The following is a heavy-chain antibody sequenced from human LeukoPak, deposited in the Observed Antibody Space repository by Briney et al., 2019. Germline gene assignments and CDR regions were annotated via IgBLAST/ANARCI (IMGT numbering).Heavy chain of an antibody. V-gene: IGHV4-34*01. D-gene: IGHD3-10*01. CDR3: ARNRLYGSGSYYSDY. CDR1: GGSFSGYY. Sequence: PSETLSLTCAVYGGSFSGYYWSWIRQPPGKGLEWIGEINHSGSTNYNPSLKSRVTISVDTSKNQFSLKLTSVTTADTAVYYCARNRLYGSGSYYSDYWGQGTLVTVSS. CDR2: INHSGST. J-gene: IGHJ4*02.